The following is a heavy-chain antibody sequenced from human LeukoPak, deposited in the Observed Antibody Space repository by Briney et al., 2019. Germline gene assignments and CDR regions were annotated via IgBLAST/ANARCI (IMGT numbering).Heavy chain of an antibody. D-gene: IGHD6-13*01. CDR3: ARDRVAAAGLLDY. Sequence: ASVKVSCKASGYTFTDYYLHWVRQAPGQGFEWMGWINPNSGATTYPQNFQGRVTMTRDTSISTAYMELSSLKSDDTAVYYCARDRVAAAGLLDYWGQGTLVTVSS. CDR2: INPNSGAT. CDR1: GYTFTDYY. V-gene: IGHV1-2*02. J-gene: IGHJ4*02.